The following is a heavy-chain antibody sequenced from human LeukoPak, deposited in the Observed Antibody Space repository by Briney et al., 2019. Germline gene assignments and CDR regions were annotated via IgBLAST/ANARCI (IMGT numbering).Heavy chain of an antibody. J-gene: IGHJ3*02. D-gene: IGHD1-1*01. Sequence: GGSLRLSCAASGLSFTDYAMSWVRQAPGKGLEWVSAISASGGSTYYAASVKGRFTIYRDNSKNTLYLQMNILRVEDTALYYCAKDDKWNDGGGAFDIWGQGTMVTVSS. CDR3: AKDDKWNDGGGAFDI. CDR2: ISASGGST. V-gene: IGHV3-23*01. CDR1: GLSFTDYA.